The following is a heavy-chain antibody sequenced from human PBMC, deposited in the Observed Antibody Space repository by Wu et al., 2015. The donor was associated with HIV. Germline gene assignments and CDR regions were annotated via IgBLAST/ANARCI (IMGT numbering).Heavy chain of an antibody. Sequence: QVQLQESGPGLVKPSETLSLTCTVSRGSISGFYWSWIRQPPGKGPEWISYMHSNGNTYYNPSLKSRVTMSIDTSKNQFSLKLSSVTAADTAVYFCARHFPQNTATFDYWGQGTLVSVSS. CDR2: MHSNGNT. CDR1: RGSISGFY. D-gene: IGHD5-18*01. J-gene: IGHJ4*02. V-gene: IGHV4-59*08. CDR3: ARHFPQNTATFDY.